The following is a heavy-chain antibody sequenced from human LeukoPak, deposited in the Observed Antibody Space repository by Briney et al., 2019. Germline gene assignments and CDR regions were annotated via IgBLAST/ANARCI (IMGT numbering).Heavy chain of an antibody. CDR1: GYTFTSYG. J-gene: IGHJ4*02. CDR2: IIPIFGTA. Sequence: SVKVSCKASGYTFTSYGISWVRQAPGQGLEWMGGIIPIFGTANYAQKFQGRVTITADESTSTAYMELSSLRSEDTAVYYCASQDRDILTGYLDYWGQGTLVTVSS. D-gene: IGHD3-9*01. CDR3: ASQDRDILTGYLDY. V-gene: IGHV1-69*13.